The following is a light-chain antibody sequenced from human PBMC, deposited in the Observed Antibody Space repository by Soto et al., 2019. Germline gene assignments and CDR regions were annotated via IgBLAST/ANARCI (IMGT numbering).Light chain of an antibody. V-gene: IGKV2-28*01. J-gene: IGKJ1*01. CDR2: LGS. Sequence: DIVMTQSPLSLSVTPGEPASLSCRSSQSLLHSNGYNYLDWYLQKPGQSPQLLIYLGSNRASGVPDRFSGSGSGTDFTLKISRVEAEDVWVYYCMQAQETPWTFGQGTKVEIK. CDR3: MQAQETPWT. CDR1: QSLLHSNGYNY.